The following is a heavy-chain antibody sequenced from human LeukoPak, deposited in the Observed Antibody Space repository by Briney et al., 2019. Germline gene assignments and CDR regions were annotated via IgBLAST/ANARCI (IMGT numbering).Heavy chain of an antibody. CDR3: ARAGELEYYYDSSGLTYWYFDL. CDR2: IYYSGST. Sequence: SETLSLTCTGSGGSISSYYWSWIRQPPGKGLEWIGYIYYSGSTNYNPSLKSRVTISVDTSKNQFSLKLSSVTAADTAVYYCARAGELEYYYDSSGLTYWYFDLWGRGTLVTVSS. CDR1: GGSISSYY. V-gene: IGHV4-59*01. D-gene: IGHD3-22*01. J-gene: IGHJ2*01.